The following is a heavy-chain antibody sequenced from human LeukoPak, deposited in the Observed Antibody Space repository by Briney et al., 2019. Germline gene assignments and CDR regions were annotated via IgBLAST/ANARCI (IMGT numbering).Heavy chain of an antibody. Sequence: SETLSLTCTVSGGSISNYYWSWIRQPAGKGLEGIGSIYTSGSTNYNPSLKSRVTMSVDTSKNQFSLKLSSVTAADTAVYYCARDIVVVPAENYYGMDVWGQGTTITVSS. CDR2: IYTSGST. CDR1: GGSISNYY. J-gene: IGHJ6*02. D-gene: IGHD2-2*01. CDR3: ARDIVVVPAENYYGMDV. V-gene: IGHV4-4*07.